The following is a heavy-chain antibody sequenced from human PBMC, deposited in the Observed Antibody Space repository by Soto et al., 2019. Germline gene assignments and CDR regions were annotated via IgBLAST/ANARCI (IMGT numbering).Heavy chain of an antibody. CDR1: GGSISSGGYS. Sequence: SETLSLTCAVSGGSISSGGYSWSWIRQPPGKGLEWIGYIYHSGSTYYNPSLKSRVTISVDTSKNQFSLKLSSVTAADTAVYYCARGGHNYYDSSDDEYFQHWGQGTLVTVSS. D-gene: IGHD3-22*01. V-gene: IGHV4-30-2*05. CDR3: ARGGHNYYDSSDDEYFQH. J-gene: IGHJ1*01. CDR2: IYHSGST.